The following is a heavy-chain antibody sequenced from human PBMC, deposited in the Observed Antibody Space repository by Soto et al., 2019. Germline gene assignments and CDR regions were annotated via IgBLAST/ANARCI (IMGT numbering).Heavy chain of an antibody. J-gene: IGHJ4*02. D-gene: IGHD3-3*01. CDR3: ARDRRFLEWLDY. CDR1: GFKFSTYG. Sequence: QVQVVESGGGVVQPGRYLRLSCVASGFKFSTYGMHWVRQAPGKGLEWVAVIWFDGSNKYYGDSVKGRFTISRDNSKNTVYLQMNSLRVEDTAVYYCARDRRFLEWLDYWGQGTLVTVSS. CDR2: IWFDGSNK. V-gene: IGHV3-33*01.